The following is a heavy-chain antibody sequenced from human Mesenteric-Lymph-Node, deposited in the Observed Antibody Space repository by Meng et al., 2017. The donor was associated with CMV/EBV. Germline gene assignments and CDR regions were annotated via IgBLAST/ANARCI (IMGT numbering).Heavy chain of an antibody. D-gene: IGHD2-2*01. CDR1: RGSITSNTYA. Sequence: TRTGSRGSITSNTYAGVWIRQPPGKGLEWIGTMYFTGSTFYNPSLKSRVTVSVDTPKNQFSLELTSVTAADTAVYYCARVPAADYWGQGTLVTVSS. V-gene: IGHV4-39*02. J-gene: IGHJ4*02. CDR2: MYFTGST. CDR3: ARVPAADY.